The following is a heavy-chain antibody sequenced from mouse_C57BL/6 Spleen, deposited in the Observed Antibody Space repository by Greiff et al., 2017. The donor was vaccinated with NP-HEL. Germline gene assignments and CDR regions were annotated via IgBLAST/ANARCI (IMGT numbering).Heavy chain of an antibody. CDR3: ERDYYEAMDY. J-gene: IGHJ4*01. D-gene: IGHD2-4*01. V-gene: IGHV5-17*01. CDR1: GFTFSDYG. Sequence: EVKLVESGGGLVKPGGSLKLSCAASGFTFSDYGMHWVRQAPEKGLEWVAYISSGSSTIYYADTVKGRFTISRDNAKNTLFLQMTSLRSEDTAMYYCERDYYEAMDYWGQGTSVTVSS. CDR2: ISSGSSTI.